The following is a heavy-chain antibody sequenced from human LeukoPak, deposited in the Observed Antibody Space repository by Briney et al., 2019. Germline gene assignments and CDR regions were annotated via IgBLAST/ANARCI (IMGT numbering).Heavy chain of an antibody. CDR2: IYHSGST. CDR1: GGSISSGGYS. CDR3: ARYGCSSTSCYPNSFDY. J-gene: IGHJ4*02. V-gene: IGHV4-30-2*02. D-gene: IGHD2-2*01. Sequence: SETLSLTCAVSGGSISSGGYSWSWIRQPPGKGLEWIGYIYHSGSTYYNPSLKSRVTISVDTSKNQFSLKLSSVTAADTAVYYCARYGCSSTSCYPNSFDYWGQGTLVTVSS.